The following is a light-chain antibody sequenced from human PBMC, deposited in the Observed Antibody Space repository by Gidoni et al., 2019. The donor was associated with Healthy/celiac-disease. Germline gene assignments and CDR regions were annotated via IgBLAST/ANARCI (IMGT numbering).Light chain of an antibody. Sequence: EIVLTQSPATLSLSPGESATLSCRASQSVSSYLAWYQQKPGKAPRLLIYDASNRATGIPARFSGSGSGTDFTLTISSLEPEDFAVYYCQQRSNWPLLTFGGXTKVEIK. J-gene: IGKJ4*01. V-gene: IGKV3-11*01. CDR3: QQRSNWPLLT. CDR2: DAS. CDR1: QSVSSY.